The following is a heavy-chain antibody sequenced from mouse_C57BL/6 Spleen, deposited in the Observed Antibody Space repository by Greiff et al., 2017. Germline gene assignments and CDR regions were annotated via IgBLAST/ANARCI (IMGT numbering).Heavy chain of an antibody. CDR2: INPGSGGP. D-gene: IGHD1-1*01. V-gene: IGHV1-54*01. CDR1: GYAFTNYL. J-gene: IGHJ2*01. CDR3: ARRFHYYGSSYDY. Sequence: VQLQQSGAELVRPGTSVKVSCKASGYAFTNYLIEWVKQRPGQGLEWIGVINPGSGGPNYNEKFKGKATLTADKSSSTAYMQLSSLTSEDAAVYFCARRFHYYGSSYDYWGQGTTLTVSS.